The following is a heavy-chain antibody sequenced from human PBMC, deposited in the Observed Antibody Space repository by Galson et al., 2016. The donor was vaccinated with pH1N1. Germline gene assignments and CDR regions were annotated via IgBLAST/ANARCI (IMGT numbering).Heavy chain of an antibody. D-gene: IGHD5-12*01. CDR2: IYTSGST. CDR1: GGSISSYY. CDR3: ARDRGSVDIGTYYFDY. V-gene: IGHV4-4*07. Sequence: LSLTCTVSGGSISSYYWSWIRQPAGKGMEWIGRIYTSGSTNYNPSLKSRVTMSVDTSKSQFSLKVGSVTAADTAVYYCARDRGSVDIGTYYFDYWGQGTLVTVSS. J-gene: IGHJ4*02.